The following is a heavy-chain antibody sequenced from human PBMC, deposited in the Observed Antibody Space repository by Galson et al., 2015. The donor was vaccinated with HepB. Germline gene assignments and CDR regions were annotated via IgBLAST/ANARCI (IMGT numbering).Heavy chain of an antibody. J-gene: IGHJ4*02. CDR1: GFTFSSYA. V-gene: IGHV3-30-3*01. D-gene: IGHD6-19*01. Sequence: SLRLSCAASGFTFSSYAMHWVRQAPGKGLEWVAVISYDGSNKYYADSVKGRFTISRDNSKNTLYLQMNSLRAEDTAVYYCARDPSSSIGGWYAYWGQGTLVTVSS. CDR3: ARDPSSSIGGWYAY. CDR2: ISYDGSNK.